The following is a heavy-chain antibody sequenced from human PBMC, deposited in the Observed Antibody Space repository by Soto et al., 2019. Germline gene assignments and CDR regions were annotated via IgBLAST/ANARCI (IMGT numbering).Heavy chain of an antibody. CDR3: ASLLRFLEWYTGGGMDV. CDR2: IIPIFGTA. V-gene: IGHV1-69*12. Sequence: QVQLVQSGAEVKKPGSSVKVSCKASGGTFSSYAISWVRQAPGQGLEWMGGIIPIFGTANYAQKFQGRVTITAAESTSTAYMELSSLRSEDTAVYYCASLLRFLEWYTGGGMDVWGQGTTVTVSS. D-gene: IGHD3-3*01. CDR1: GGTFSSYA. J-gene: IGHJ6*02.